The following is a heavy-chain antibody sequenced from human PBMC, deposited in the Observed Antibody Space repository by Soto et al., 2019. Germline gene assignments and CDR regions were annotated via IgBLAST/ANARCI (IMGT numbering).Heavy chain of an antibody. V-gene: IGHV3-49*03. CDR2: IRSKAYGGTT. Sequence: SLSLSCTASGFTFGDYAMSWFRQAPGKGLEWVGFIRSKAYGGTTEYAASVKGRFTISRDDSKSIAYLQMNSLKTEDTAVYYCTRVDDFWSGYSDYSGQGTLVTVSS. CDR1: GFTFGDYA. J-gene: IGHJ4*02. D-gene: IGHD3-3*01. CDR3: TRVDDFWSGYSDY.